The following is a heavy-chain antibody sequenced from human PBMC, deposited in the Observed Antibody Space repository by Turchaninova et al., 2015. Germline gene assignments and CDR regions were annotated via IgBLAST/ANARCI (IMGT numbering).Heavy chain of an antibody. CDR3: ARVGEYGSGSYLIY. D-gene: IGHD3-10*01. Sequence: QVQLVQSGAEVKKPGASVKVSCKASGYPFTGYYINWVRQAPGQGLEWMGGINPNRGSTNDAQKFQGMVTMTRDTPISTAYMELSRLRSDDTAVYYCARVGEYGSGSYLIYWGQGALVTVSS. V-gene: IGHV1-2*02. CDR1: GYPFTGYY. CDR2: INPNRGST. J-gene: IGHJ4*02.